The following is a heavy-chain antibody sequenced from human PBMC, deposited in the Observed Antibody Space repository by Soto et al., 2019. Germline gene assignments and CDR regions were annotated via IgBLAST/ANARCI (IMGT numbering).Heavy chain of an antibody. CDR2: ISYDGSNT. V-gene: IGHV3-30*18. CDR3: AKEGGLSGSYYISSSYYFDY. CDR1: GFTFSSYG. D-gene: IGHD1-26*01. Sequence: QVPLVESGGGVVQPGRSLRLSCVASGFTFSSYGMHWVRQAPGKGLEWVAIISYDGSNTYYADSVKGRFTISRDNSKNTLYRQMNSLRAEDTSVYYCAKEGGLSGSYYISSSYYFDYWGQGTLVTVSS. J-gene: IGHJ4*02.